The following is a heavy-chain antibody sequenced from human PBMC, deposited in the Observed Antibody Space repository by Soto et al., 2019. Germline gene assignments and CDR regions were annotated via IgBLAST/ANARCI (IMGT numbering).Heavy chain of an antibody. D-gene: IGHD3-3*01. J-gene: IGHJ4*02. CDR2: INHSGSA. V-gene: IGHV4-34*01. CDR1: GGSFSGHF. CDR3: AGWAVGIMIFGVPKDY. Sequence: TLSLTCVVYGGSFSGHFWSWIRQPPGKGLEWIGEINHSGSANYNPSLKSRVTISVDTSKNQFSLKLTSVTAADTAVYYCAGWAVGIMIFGVPKDYWSQGTQVTVSS.